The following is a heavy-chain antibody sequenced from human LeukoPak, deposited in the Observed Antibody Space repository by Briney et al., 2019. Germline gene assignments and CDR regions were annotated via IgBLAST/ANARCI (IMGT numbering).Heavy chain of an antibody. V-gene: IGHV3-53*01. D-gene: IGHD3-22*01. CDR3: ARGEDYDTSGYYYVNDY. Sequence: GGSLRLSCAASGFTVRSNYMSWVRQAPGKGLEWVSVIYSGGSTYYADSVKGRFTISRDNSKNTLYLQMNSLRVEDTAVYYCARGEDYDTSGYYYVNDYWGHGTLVTVCS. CDR1: GFTVRSNY. J-gene: IGHJ4*01. CDR2: IYSGGST.